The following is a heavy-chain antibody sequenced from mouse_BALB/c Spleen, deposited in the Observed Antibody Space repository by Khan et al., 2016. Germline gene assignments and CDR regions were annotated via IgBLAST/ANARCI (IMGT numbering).Heavy chain of an antibody. Sequence: QVQLKESGAELARPGASVKLSCKASGYTFTNYWIQWVKQRPGQGLEWIGAIYPGDGDTRYTQKFKGKATLTAAKSSSTAYMQLSSLASEDSAVYYCAKSGATATFAYWGQGTLVTVSA. D-gene: IGHD1-2*01. V-gene: IGHV1-87*01. CDR2: IYPGDGDT. J-gene: IGHJ3*01. CDR1: GYTFTNYW. CDR3: AKSGATATFAY.